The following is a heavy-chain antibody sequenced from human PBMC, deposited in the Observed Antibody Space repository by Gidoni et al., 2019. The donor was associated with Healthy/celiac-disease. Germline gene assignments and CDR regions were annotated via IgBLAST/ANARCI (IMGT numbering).Heavy chain of an antibody. D-gene: IGHD6-19*01. Sequence: QLQLQESVPGLVKPSETLSLTCTVSGGSLSSSRYYWGWIRQPPGKGLEGIGSSYYSGRTDYNPSLKSRGTISVDTSKNQFSLKLSSVTAADTAVYYCASGSVAGTPFDYWGQGTLVTVSS. CDR2: SYYSGRT. CDR3: ASGSVAGTPFDY. V-gene: IGHV4-39*01. CDR1: GGSLSSSRYY. J-gene: IGHJ4*02.